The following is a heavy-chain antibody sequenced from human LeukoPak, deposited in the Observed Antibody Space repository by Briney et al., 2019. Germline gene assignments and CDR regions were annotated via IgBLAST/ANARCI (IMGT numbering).Heavy chain of an antibody. CDR1: GYSFTSYW. V-gene: IGHV5-51*01. D-gene: IGHD2-21*02. Sequence: GESLKISCKGSGYSFTSYWIGWVRQMPGHGLELMGIIYPRDSDTRYSPSFQGQVTISADKSISTAYLQWSSLKAADTAMYCCARGVVLTRIQYDAFDIWGQGTMVTVSS. CDR2: IYPRDSDT. J-gene: IGHJ3*02. CDR3: ARGVVLTRIQYDAFDI.